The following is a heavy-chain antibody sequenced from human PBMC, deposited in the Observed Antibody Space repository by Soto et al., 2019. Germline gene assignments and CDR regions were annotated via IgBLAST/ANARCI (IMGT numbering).Heavy chain of an antibody. V-gene: IGHV1-69*13. J-gene: IGHJ3*02. CDR3: ATAIAVAGVFDI. D-gene: IGHD6-19*01. CDR2: MNPIFGTA. Sequence: SVKVSCKASGYTFTSYDINWVRQATGQGLEWMGWMNPIFGTANYAQKFQGRVTITADESTSTAYMELSSLRSEDTAVYYCATAIAVAGVFDIWGQGTMVTVSS. CDR1: GYTFTSYD.